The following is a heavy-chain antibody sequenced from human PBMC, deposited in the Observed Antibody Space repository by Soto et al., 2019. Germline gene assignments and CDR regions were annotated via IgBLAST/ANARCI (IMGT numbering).Heavy chain of an antibody. CDR1: GFTFSGFS. Sequence: GGSLRLSCATSGFTFSGFSMNWVRQAPGKGLEWVSSIRSSSSYIYYADSVKGRFTISRDNAKNSLYLQMNSLRAEDTAVYYCARARDSSGYFVGCLYGMDVWGQGTMVTSP. CDR2: IRSSSSYI. V-gene: IGHV3-21*06. J-gene: IGHJ6*02. CDR3: ARARDSSGYFVGCLYGMDV. D-gene: IGHD3-22*01.